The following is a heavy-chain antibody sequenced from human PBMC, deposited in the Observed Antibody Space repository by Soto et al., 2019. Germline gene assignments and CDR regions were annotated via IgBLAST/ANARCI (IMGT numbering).Heavy chain of an antibody. CDR1: GFTFSTYW. D-gene: IGHD3-16*01. V-gene: IGHV3-7*01. CDR2: INQDGSEK. J-gene: IGHJ4*02. Sequence: AGSLRLSCAASGFTFSTYWMDWVRQTPGKGLEWVANINQDGSEKNYVDSVKGRFTIYRDNAKNSLYLQMSSLTAEDSALYYCSRSLNSWGEGTLVTASP. CDR3: SRSLNS.